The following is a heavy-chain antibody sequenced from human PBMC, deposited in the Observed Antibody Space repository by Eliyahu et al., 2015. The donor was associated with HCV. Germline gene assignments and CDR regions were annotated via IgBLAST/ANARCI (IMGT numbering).Heavy chain of an antibody. Sequence: QVQLVQSGAEVKKPGASVKVSCKASGYTFTSYAMXWVRQAPGQRLEWMGWINAGNGNTKYSQKFQGRVTITRDTSASTAYMELSSLRSEDTAVYYCASTVRVPAAPQNYYYGMDVWGQGTTVTVSS. CDR1: GYTFTSYA. V-gene: IGHV1-3*01. CDR2: INAGNGNT. J-gene: IGHJ6*02. D-gene: IGHD2-2*01. CDR3: ASTVRVPAAPQNYYYGMDV.